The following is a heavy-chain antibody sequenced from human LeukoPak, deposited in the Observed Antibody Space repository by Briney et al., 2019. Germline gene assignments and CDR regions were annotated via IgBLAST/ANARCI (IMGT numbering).Heavy chain of an antibody. J-gene: IGHJ4*02. V-gene: IGHV4-61*02. CDR1: GDSISSGGYY. D-gene: IGHD1-26*01. Sequence: PSETLSLTCTVSGDSISSGGYYWSWIRQPAGKGLEWIGRTFTNGSTNYKPSLKSRDTISVDTSKKQFSLKLSSVTAADTAVYYCARDGRGGATPFDYWGQGTLVTVSS. CDR3: ARDGRGGATPFDY. CDR2: TFTNGST.